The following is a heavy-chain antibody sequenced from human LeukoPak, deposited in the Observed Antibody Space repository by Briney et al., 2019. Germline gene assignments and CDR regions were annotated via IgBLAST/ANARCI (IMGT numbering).Heavy chain of an antibody. V-gene: IGHV3-23*01. CDR3: AKDDHGGSGWRDYFDQ. D-gene: IGHD6-19*01. CDR2: IGGGGTP. Sequence: GGSLRLSCAASGFTFSSYDMSWVRQAPGRGLEWVSAIGGGGTPYYADSVKGRFTISRDNSKNTLYLQMNSLRAEDTAVYYCAKDDHGGSGWRDYFDQWGQGTLVTVSS. CDR1: GFTFSSYD. J-gene: IGHJ4*02.